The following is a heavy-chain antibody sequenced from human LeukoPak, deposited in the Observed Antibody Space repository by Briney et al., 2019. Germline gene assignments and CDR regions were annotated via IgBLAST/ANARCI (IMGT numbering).Heavy chain of an antibody. CDR1: GFTFSSYG. D-gene: IGHD3-22*01. CDR2: IWYDGSNK. Sequence: PGGSLRLSCAASGFTFSSYGMHWVRQAPGKGLEWVAVIWYDGSNKYYADSVKGRFTISRDSSKNTLYLQMNSLRAEDTAVYYCARAMHYDSSGYDYWGQGTLVTVSS. V-gene: IGHV3-33*01. J-gene: IGHJ4*02. CDR3: ARAMHYDSSGYDY.